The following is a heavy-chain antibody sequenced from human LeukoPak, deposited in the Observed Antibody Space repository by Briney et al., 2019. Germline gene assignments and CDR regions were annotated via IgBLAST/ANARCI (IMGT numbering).Heavy chain of an antibody. CDR3: AKRGVVIRVILVGFHKEAYYFDS. CDR1: GITLNNYG. V-gene: IGHV3-23*01. J-gene: IGHJ4*02. D-gene: IGHD3-22*01. CDR2: ISGSGGRT. Sequence: GGSLRLSCAVSGITLNNYGMRWVRLAPGKGLEWVAGISGSGGRTNYADSVKGRFTISRDNAKNTLYLQMNSLRAEDTAMYFCAKRGVVIRVILVGFHKEAYYFDSWGQGALVTVSS.